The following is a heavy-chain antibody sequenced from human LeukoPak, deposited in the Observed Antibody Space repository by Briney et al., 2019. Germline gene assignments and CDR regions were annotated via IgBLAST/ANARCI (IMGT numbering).Heavy chain of an antibody. CDR2: LYYSGST. V-gene: IGHV4-39*07. CDR3: ASIAAAGTLDY. CDR1: GGSISSSSYY. J-gene: IGHJ4*02. D-gene: IGHD6-13*01. Sequence: SETLSLTCTVSGGSISSSSYYWGWIRQPPGKGLKWIGSLYYSGSTYYNPSLKSRVSISVDTSKNQFSLKLSSVTAADTAVYYCASIAAAGTLDYWGQGTLVTVSS.